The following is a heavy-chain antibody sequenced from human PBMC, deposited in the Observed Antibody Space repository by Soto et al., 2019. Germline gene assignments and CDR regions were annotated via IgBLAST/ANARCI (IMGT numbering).Heavy chain of an antibody. D-gene: IGHD2-15*01. V-gene: IGHV4-59*01. CDR2: IYYSGST. CDR1: GGSISSYY. Sequence: SETLSLTCTVSGGSISSYYWSWIRQPPGKGLEWIGYIYYSGSTNYNPSLKSRVTMSVDTSKNQFSLKLSSVTAADTAVYYCARDDGGGYYFDYWGQGTLVTVSS. J-gene: IGHJ4*02. CDR3: ARDDGGGYYFDY.